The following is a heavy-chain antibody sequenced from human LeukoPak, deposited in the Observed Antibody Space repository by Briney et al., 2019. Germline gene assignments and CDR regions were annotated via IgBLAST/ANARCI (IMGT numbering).Heavy chain of an antibody. CDR2: IYYSGST. CDR3: ARMGYYYYGMDV. J-gene: IGHJ6*02. Sequence: SETLSLTCTVSGGSISSYYWNWIRQPPGKGLEWIGYIYYSGSTNYNPSLKSRVTISVDTSKNQFSLKLSSVTAADTAVYYCARMGYYYYGMDVWGQGTTVTVSS. CDR1: GGSISSYY. D-gene: IGHD3-16*01. V-gene: IGHV4-59*01.